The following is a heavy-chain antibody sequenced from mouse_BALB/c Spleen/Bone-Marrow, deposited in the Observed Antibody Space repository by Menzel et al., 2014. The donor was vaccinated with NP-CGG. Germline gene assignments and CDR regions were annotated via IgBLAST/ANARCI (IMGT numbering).Heavy chain of an antibody. J-gene: IGHJ2*01. D-gene: IGHD1-1*01. CDR2: INRIGGRT. Sequence: LVESGGGLVQPGGSLKLSCTASGFTFSSYGLSWVRQTPDKRLELVATINRIGGRTYYPDSVKDRFTISRGNAKKTLYLQRSSLESEDTAMYYCARDYYGISEYWGQGTTLTVTS. CDR3: ARDYYGISEY. CDR1: GFTFSSYG. V-gene: IGHV5-6-3*01.